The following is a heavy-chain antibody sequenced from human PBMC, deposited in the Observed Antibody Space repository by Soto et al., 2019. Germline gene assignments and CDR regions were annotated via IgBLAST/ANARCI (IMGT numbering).Heavy chain of an antibody. CDR3: ARDNFIPAATTGKYYGMDV. J-gene: IGHJ6*02. V-gene: IGHV1-18*04. D-gene: IGHD2-2*01. CDR2: ISAYNGNT. CDR1: GYTFTSYG. Sequence: QVQLVQSGAEVKKPGASVKVSCKASGYTFTSYGISWVRQAPGQGLEWMGWISAYNGNTNYAQKLQGRVTMTTDTSTSTSYMELRSLRSDDTAVYYCARDNFIPAATTGKYYGMDVWGQGTTVTVSS.